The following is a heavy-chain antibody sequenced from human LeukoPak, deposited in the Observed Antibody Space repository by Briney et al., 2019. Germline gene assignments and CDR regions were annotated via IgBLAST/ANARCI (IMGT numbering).Heavy chain of an antibody. V-gene: IGHV3-53*01. J-gene: IGHJ4*02. D-gene: IGHD4-17*01. Sequence: GGSLRLSCTGSGFTVSSNSMSWVRQAPGKGLEWVSFIYSGGNTHYSDSVKGRFTISRDNSKNTLYLQMNSLRAEDTAVYYCARRAGEYSHPYDYWGQGTLVTVSS. CDR2: IYSGGNT. CDR3: ARRAGEYSHPYDY. CDR1: GFTVSSNS.